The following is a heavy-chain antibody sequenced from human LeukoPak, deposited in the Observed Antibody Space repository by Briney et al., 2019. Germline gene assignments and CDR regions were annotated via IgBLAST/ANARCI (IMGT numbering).Heavy chain of an antibody. CDR3: AQDGTWIQLWLPN. D-gene: IGHD5-18*01. CDR2: ISNSGANT. J-gene: IGHJ4*02. V-gene: IGHV3-23*01. Sequence: GGSLRLSCVVSGFTFSSYAMSWVRQAPGKGLEWVSGISNSGANTYYADSVKGRFTISRDNSKNTLFLQMNGRRAEDTAVYYCAQDGTWIQLWLPNWGQGALVTVSS. CDR1: GFTFSSYA.